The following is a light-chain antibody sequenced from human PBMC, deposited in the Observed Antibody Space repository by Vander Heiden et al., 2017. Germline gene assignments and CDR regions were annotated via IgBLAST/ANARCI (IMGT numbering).Light chain of an antibody. CDR2: EVS. V-gene: IGLV2-14*01. J-gene: IGLJ2*01. Sequence: QSALPQPASVSGSPGQSIPISCTGTSGDVGGYNYVSWYQQHPGKAHKLRIYEVSNRAAGVSNRFSGSKAGNTASLTISGLQAEDDADYDCSSYTSSSTWVFGGGTKLTVL. CDR1: SGDVGGYNY. CDR3: SSYTSSSTWV.